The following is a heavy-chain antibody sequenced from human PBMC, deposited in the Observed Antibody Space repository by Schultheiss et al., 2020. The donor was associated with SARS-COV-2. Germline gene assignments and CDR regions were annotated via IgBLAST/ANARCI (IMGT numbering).Heavy chain of an antibody. D-gene: IGHD2-8*01. V-gene: IGHV4-39*01. J-gene: IGHJ4*02. Sequence: SETLSLTCTVSGGSISSSSYYWGWIRQPPGKGLEWIGSIYYSGSTYYNPSLKSRVTISVDTSKNQFSLKLSSVTAADTAVYYCASQNPNQVYALHWGQGTLVTVSS. CDR2: IYYSGST. CDR3: ASQNPNQVYALH. CDR1: GGSISSSSYY.